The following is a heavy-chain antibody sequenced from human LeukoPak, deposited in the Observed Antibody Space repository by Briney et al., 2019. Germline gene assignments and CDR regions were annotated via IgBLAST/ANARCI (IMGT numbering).Heavy chain of an antibody. Sequence: GGSLRLSCAASGFTFSSYAMYWVRQAPGKGLEWVSSISSSSSYIYHADSVKGRFTISRDNAKNSLYLQMNSLRAEDTAVYYCARDDVWFGELSYWGQGTLVTVSS. V-gene: IGHV3-21*01. D-gene: IGHD3-10*01. CDR2: ISSSSSYI. CDR3: ARDDVWFGELSY. CDR1: GFTFSSYA. J-gene: IGHJ4*02.